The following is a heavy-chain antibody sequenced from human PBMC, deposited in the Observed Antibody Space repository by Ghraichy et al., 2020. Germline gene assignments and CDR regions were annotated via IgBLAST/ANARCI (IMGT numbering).Heavy chain of an antibody. J-gene: IGHJ5*01. CDR2: ISSDGSTT. D-gene: IGHD3-3*01. V-gene: IGHV3-64D*06. Sequence: GGSLRLSCSASGFTFTSYSMHWVRRAPGKGLEYVAAISSDGSTTHYSDSVKGRVSISRDSSKKVVDLQVSSLRAEDTGIYYCVKGPNHAMRFLEVGSWGQGTQVTV. CDR1: GFTFTSYS. CDR3: VKGPNHAMRFLEVGS.